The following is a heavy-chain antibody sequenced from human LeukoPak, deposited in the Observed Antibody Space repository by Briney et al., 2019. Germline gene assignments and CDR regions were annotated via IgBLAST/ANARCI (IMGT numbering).Heavy chain of an antibody. D-gene: IGHD2-15*01. V-gene: IGHV1-8*01. J-gene: IGHJ5*02. CDR1: GYTFTSYD. CDR2: MNPNSGNT. Sequence: ASVKVSCKASGYTFTSYDINWVRQATGQGLEWMGWMNPNSGNTGYAQKFQGRVTMTRNTSISTAYMELSSLRAEDTAVYYCATVHADCRGGSCYWFDPSGQGTLVTVSS. CDR3: ATVHADCRGGSCYWFDP.